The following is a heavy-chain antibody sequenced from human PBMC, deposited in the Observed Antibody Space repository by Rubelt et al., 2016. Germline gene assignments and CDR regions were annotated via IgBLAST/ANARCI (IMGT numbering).Heavy chain of an antibody. V-gene: IGHV3-30-3*01. J-gene: IGHJ4*02. CDR1: GITFSSYA. CDR3: VRGLDS. CDR2: ISYDGSKK. D-gene: IGHD2-21*01. Sequence: QLVESGGGVVQPGKSLRLSCAASGITFSSYAMHWVRQAPGKGLEWVAVISYDGSKKNYADSVKGRFTISRDNSKNTLYLQMNSLRAEDTAVYYCVRGLDSWGQGTLVTVSS.